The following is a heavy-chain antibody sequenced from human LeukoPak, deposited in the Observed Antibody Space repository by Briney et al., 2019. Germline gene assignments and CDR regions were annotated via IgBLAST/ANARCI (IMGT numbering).Heavy chain of an antibody. CDR1: GYSFTSYW. Sequence: GESLKISCKGSGYSFTSYWIGWVCPMPGKGLEWMGIIYPGDSDTRYSPSFQGQVTISADKSITTAYLQWSSLKASDTAMYYCARQIDYYDSSAYGYWGQGTLVTVSS. CDR3: ARQIDYYDSSAYGY. D-gene: IGHD3-22*01. J-gene: IGHJ4*02. V-gene: IGHV5-51*01. CDR2: IYPGDSDT.